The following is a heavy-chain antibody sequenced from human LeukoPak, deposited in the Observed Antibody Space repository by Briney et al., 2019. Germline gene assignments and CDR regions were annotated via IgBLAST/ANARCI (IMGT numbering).Heavy chain of an antibody. Sequence: PGGSLRLSCVVSGLTFSDAWMTWVRQAPGKGLEWVGRILHKGSGGTTDYAAPVQGRFTISRDDSKDTLYLEMNSLKSEDTAVYYCSWIRGALGFYFIDVWGKATTVTISS. CDR2: ILHKGSGGTT. V-gene: IGHV3-15*01. CDR3: SWIRGALGFYFIDV. J-gene: IGHJ6*03. D-gene: IGHD3-10*01. CDR1: GLTFSDAW.